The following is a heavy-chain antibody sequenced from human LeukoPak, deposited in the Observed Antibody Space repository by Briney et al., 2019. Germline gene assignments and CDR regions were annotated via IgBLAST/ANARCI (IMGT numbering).Heavy chain of an antibody. CDR3: AKGPYSSSPPDY. CDR2: ISWNSGSI. D-gene: IGHD6-6*01. CDR1: GFTFDDYA. Sequence: GRSLRLSCAASGFTFDDYAMHWVRQAPGKGLEWVSGISWNSGSIGYADSVKGRFTISRDNAKNSLYLQMNSLRAEDTALYYCAKGPYSSSPPDYWGQGTLVTVS. J-gene: IGHJ4*02. V-gene: IGHV3-9*01.